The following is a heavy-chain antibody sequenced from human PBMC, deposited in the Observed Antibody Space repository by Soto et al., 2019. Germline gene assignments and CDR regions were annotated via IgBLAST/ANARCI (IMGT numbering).Heavy chain of an antibody. V-gene: IGHV1-69*13. J-gene: IGHJ4*02. Sequence: ASVKVSCKASGGTFSSYAISWVRQAPGQGLGWMGGIIPIFGTANYAQKFQGRVTITADESTSTAYMELSSLRSEDTAVYYCARVGGYSYGYDYWGQGTLVTVSS. CDR1: GGTFSSYA. CDR2: IIPIFGTA. CDR3: ARVGGYSYGYDY. D-gene: IGHD5-18*01.